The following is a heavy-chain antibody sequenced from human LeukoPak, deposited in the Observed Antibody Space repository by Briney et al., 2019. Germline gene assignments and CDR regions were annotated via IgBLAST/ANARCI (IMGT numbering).Heavy chain of an antibody. Sequence: PGRSLRLSCAASGFTFSSYATHWVRQAPGKGLEWVAVISYDGSNKYYADSVKGRFTISRDNSKNTLYLQMNSLRAEDTAVYYCARDQVIIPDYYYYGMDVWGQGTTVTVSS. CDR1: GFTFSSYA. CDR3: ARDQVIIPDYYYYGMDV. V-gene: IGHV3-30-3*01. CDR2: ISYDGSNK. J-gene: IGHJ6*02. D-gene: IGHD3-10*01.